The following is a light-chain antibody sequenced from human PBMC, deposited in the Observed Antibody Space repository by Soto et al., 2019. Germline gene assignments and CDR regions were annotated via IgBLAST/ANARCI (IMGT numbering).Light chain of an antibody. Sequence: EIVLTQSPGTLSLSPGERATLSCRASQSVSSSYLAWYQQKPGQAPRLLIYGASSRATGIPDRFSGSGSGTDFTLTISSLQPEDFATYYCLQSYSTPLTFGQGTNLEI. CDR1: QSVSSSY. J-gene: IGKJ2*01. CDR3: LQSYSTPLT. CDR2: GAS. V-gene: IGKV3-20*01.